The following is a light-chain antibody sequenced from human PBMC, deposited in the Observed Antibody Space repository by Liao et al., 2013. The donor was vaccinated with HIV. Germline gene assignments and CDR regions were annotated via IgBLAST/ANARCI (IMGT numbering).Light chain of an antibody. CDR3: QAWDSGTGV. V-gene: IGLV3-1*01. CDR2: EDT. Sequence: SYELTQPPSVSVSPGQTASVTCSGDKLGDQYVSWYQQRPGQSPILVIYEDTKRPSRIPERISGSNSGNTATLTISGTQAMDEADYYCQAWDSGTGVFGTGTKVTVL. J-gene: IGLJ1*01. CDR1: KLGDQY.